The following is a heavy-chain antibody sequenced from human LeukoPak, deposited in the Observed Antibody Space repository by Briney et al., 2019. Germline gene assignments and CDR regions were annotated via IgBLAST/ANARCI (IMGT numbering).Heavy chain of an antibody. V-gene: IGHV3-11*04. D-gene: IGHD3-10*01. CDR1: GFTFSDYY. J-gene: IGHJ3*02. CDR2: ISSSGSTI. Sequence: GGSLRLSCAASGFTFSDYYMSWIRQAPGKGLEWVSYISSSGSTIYYADSVKGRFTISRDNAKNSLYLQMNSLRAEDTAVYYCARDTPPLWFGELLSAGYAFDIWGQGTMVTVSS. CDR3: ARDTPPLWFGELLSAGYAFDI.